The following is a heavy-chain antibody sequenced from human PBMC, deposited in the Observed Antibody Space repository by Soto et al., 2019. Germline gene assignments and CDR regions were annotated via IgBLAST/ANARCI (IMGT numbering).Heavy chain of an antibody. J-gene: IGHJ6*02. CDR1: GGTFSSSA. CDR2: IIPLFRTP. Sequence: QVQLVQSGAEMKEPGSSVKVSCKTSGGTFSSSAISWRRQAPGQGLEWMGGIIPLFRTPDYAQKFQGRVTIAADESTSTAYMELSSLRSEDTAVYYCARDTARLQLGGNYYYVLDVWGQGTTITVSS. CDR3: ARDTARLQLGGNYYYVLDV. D-gene: IGHD4-4*01. V-gene: IGHV1-69*12.